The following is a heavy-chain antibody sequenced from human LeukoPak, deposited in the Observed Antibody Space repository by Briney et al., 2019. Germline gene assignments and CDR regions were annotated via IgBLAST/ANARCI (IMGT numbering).Heavy chain of an antibody. V-gene: IGHV3-21*01. CDR2: ISSSRSNI. Sequence: GGSLRLSCAASGFTFSSYSMNWVRQAPGKGLEWVSSISSSRSNIYYADSVKGRFTICRDKAKNSLYLQMNSLRAEDTAVYYCARAVPAANPFVYWGQGTLVTGPS. J-gene: IGHJ4*02. CDR3: ARAVPAANPFVY. D-gene: IGHD2-2*01. CDR1: GFTFSSYS.